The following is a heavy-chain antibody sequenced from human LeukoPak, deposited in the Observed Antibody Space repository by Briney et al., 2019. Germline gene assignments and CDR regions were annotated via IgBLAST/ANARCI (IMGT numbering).Heavy chain of an antibody. CDR2: ISYDGSNK. CDR1: GFTFSSYA. Sequence: QPGGSLRLSCAASGFTFSSYAMHWVRQAPGKGLEWVAVISYDGSNKYYADSVKGRFTISSDNSKNTLYLQMNSLRAEDTAVYYCARDVSGRGAYYFDYWGQGTLVTVSS. V-gene: IGHV3-30-3*01. J-gene: IGHJ4*02. D-gene: IGHD3-10*01. CDR3: ARDVSGRGAYYFDY.